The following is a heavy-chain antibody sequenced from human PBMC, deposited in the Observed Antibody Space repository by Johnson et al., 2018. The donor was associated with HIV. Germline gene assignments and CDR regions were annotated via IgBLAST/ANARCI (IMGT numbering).Heavy chain of an antibody. D-gene: IGHD2-8*01. CDR3: ARLGLTDAFDI. CDR1: GFTFSDYY. CDR2: IKQDGSEK. Sequence: VQLVESGGGLVKPGGSLRLSCAASGFTFSDYYMSWIRQAPGKGLEWVANIKQDGSEKYYVDSVKGRITISRDNAKNSLYLQMNSLRAEDTAVYYCARLGLTDAFDIWGKGTMVTVSS. J-gene: IGHJ3*02. V-gene: IGHV3-7*01.